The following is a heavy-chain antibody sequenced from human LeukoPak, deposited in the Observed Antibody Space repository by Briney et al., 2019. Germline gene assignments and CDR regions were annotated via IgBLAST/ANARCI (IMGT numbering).Heavy chain of an antibody. CDR3: ARGLLWFGESRFRYFDY. J-gene: IGHJ4*02. D-gene: IGHD3-10*01. V-gene: IGHV4-31*03. CDR2: IYYSGST. Sequence: SQTLSLTCTVSGGSISSGGYYWSWIRQHPGKGLEWIGYIYYSGSTYYNPSLKSRATISVDTSKNQFSLKLSSVTAADTAVYYCARGLLWFGESRFRYFDYWGQGTLVTVSS. CDR1: GGSISSGGYY.